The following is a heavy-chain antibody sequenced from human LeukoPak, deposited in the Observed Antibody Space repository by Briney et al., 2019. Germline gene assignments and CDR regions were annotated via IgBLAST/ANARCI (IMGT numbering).Heavy chain of an antibody. CDR2: IYSGGST. CDR3: AKVDGVAVAARLAYFDY. V-gene: IGHV3-53*01. J-gene: IGHJ4*02. D-gene: IGHD2-15*01. Sequence: GGSLRLSCAASGFTVSSNYMSWVRQAPGKGLEWISVIYSGGSTYYADSVKGRFTISRDNSKNTLYLQMNSLRAEDTAVYYCAKVDGVAVAARLAYFDYWGQGTLVTVSS. CDR1: GFTVSSNY.